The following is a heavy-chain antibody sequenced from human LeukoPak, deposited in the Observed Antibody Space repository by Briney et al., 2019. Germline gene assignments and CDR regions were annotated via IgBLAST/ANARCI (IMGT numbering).Heavy chain of an antibody. D-gene: IGHD6-13*01. CDR2: ISADGRDK. Sequence: AGGSLRLSCVASGFSFSDYAMHWVRQAPGKGLEWVAVISADGRDKYYIDSVRGRFTISRDNSKTTVFLQMNSLEVEDTAVYYCATPLTSKWSSSWYSGHFDYWGQGTLVTVSS. V-gene: IGHV3-30*04. CDR3: ATPLTSKWSSSWYSGHFDY. J-gene: IGHJ4*02. CDR1: GFSFSDYA.